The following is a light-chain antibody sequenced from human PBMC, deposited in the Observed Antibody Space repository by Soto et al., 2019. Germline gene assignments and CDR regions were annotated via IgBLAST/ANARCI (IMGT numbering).Light chain of an antibody. CDR3: QQYGSSPRT. CDR2: DVS. V-gene: IGKV3-20*01. Sequence: ESVLTQSPATLSLSPGERATLSCRASQNVANYLDWYQQKPGQAPRLLIYDVSNGATGIPARFSGSGSGTDFTLTISRLEPEDFAVYYCQQYGSSPRTFGQGTKVDIK. CDR1: QNVANY. J-gene: IGKJ1*01.